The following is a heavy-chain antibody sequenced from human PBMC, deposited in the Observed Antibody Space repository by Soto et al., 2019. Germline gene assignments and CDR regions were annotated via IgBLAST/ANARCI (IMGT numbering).Heavy chain of an antibody. CDR3: ARAPQTVAGAGIWY. CDR1: GYTFTSYG. V-gene: IGHV1-18*04. Sequence: QVQLVQSGAEVKKPGASVKVSCKASGYTFTSYGISWVRQAPGQGLEWMGWISGYNGDTNYAQKLQGRVTMTPDTFTNTAYMELRSLRSDDTAVYYCARAPQTVAGAGIWYWGQGTLVTVSS. D-gene: IGHD6-13*01. J-gene: IGHJ4*02. CDR2: ISGYNGDT.